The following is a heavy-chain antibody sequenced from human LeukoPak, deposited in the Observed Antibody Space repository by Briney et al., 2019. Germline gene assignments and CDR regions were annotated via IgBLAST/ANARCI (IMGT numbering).Heavy chain of an antibody. CDR3: ASPTTYYDFWSGYHPMDV. Sequence: SETLSLTCAVYGGSFSGYYWSWIRQPPGKGLEWIGEINHSGSTNYNPSLKSRVSISVDTSKNQFSLKLSSVTAADTAVYYCASPTTYYDFWSGYHPMDVWGKGTTVTVSS. D-gene: IGHD3-3*01. CDR2: INHSGST. V-gene: IGHV4-34*01. J-gene: IGHJ6*03. CDR1: GGSFSGYY.